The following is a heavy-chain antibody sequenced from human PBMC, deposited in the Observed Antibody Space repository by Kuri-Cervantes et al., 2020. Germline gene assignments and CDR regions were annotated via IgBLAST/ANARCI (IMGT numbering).Heavy chain of an antibody. V-gene: IGHV1-69*02. CDR2: IIPILGIA. J-gene: IGHJ5*02. CDR1: GGTFSSYT. D-gene: IGHD3-10*01. Sequence: SVKVSCKASGGTFSSYTISWVRQAPGQGLEWMGRIIPILGIANYAQKFQGRVTITADKSTSTAYMELSSLRSEDTAVYYCARVGLVRGGNWFDPWGQGTLVTVSS. CDR3: ARVGLVRGGNWFDP.